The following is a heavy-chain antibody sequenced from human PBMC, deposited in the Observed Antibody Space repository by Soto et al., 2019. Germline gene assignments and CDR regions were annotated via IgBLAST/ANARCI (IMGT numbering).Heavy chain of an antibody. CDR2: ISAHNGNT. Sequence: QIHLVQSGAEVKKPGASVKVSCKGSGYGFTTYGITWVRQAPGQGLEWMAWISAHNGNTNYAQKLQGRVTVTRDTSTSTAYMELRSLRSDDTGVYYWGRGRDGDYWGQGTLVTVSS. V-gene: IGHV1-18*01. D-gene: IGHD6-6*01. J-gene: IGHJ4*02. CDR1: GYGFTTYG. CDR3: GRGRDGDY.